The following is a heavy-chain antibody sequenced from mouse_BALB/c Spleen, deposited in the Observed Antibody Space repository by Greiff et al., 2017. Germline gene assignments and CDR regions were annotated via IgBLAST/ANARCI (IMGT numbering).Heavy chain of an antibody. V-gene: IGHV1S29*02. CDR3: ARRGNYYGSSWGYFDV. D-gene: IGHD1-1*01. CDR2: IYPYNGGT. J-gene: IGHJ1*01. CDR1: GYTFTDYN. Sequence: EVKLVESGPELVKPGASVKISCKASGYTFTDYNMHWVKQSHGKSLEWIGYIYPYNGGTGYNQKFKSKATLTVDNSSSTAYMELRSLTSEDSAVYYCARRGNYYGSSWGYFDVWGAGTTVTVSS.